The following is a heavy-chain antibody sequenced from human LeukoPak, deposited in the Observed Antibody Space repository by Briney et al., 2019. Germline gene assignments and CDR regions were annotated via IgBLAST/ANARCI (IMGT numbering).Heavy chain of an antibody. CDR2: IYYSGST. CDR3: ARVRRHDSSGYYFNAFDI. J-gene: IGHJ3*02. D-gene: IGHD3-22*01. V-gene: IGHV4-31*03. CDR1: GGSISSGGYY. Sequence: PSETLSLTCTVSGGSISSGGYYWSWIRQHPGKGLEWIGYIYYSGSTYYNPSLKSRVTISVDTSKNQFSLKLSSVTAADTAVYYCARVRRHDSSGYYFNAFDIWGQGTMVTVSS.